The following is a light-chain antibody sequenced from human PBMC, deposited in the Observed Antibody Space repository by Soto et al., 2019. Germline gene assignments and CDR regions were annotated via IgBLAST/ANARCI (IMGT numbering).Light chain of an antibody. J-gene: IGKJ5*01. CDR2: DAF. CDR3: QQRGAS. V-gene: IGKV3-11*01. Sequence: EIVLTQSPVTLSLSPGERAALSCRASQSISNHLAWYQQKPGQAPRLLIYDAFHRATGIPARFSGSGSWADFTLTLSSLESEDFAVYYCQQRGASFGQGTRLEIK. CDR1: QSISNH.